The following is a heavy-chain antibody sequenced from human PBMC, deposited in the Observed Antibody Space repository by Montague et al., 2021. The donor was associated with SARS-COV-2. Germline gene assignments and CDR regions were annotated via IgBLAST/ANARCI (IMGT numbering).Heavy chain of an antibody. CDR1: GGSISSYY. Sequence: SETLSLTCTVSGGSISSYYWSWTRQPPGKGLEWIGYIYYSGSTNYNPSLKSQVTISVDTSKNQFSLKLSSVTAADTAVYYCARVFPRWLQFDPYFDYWGQGTLVTVSS. D-gene: IGHD5-24*01. J-gene: IGHJ4*02. CDR3: ARVFPRWLQFDPYFDY. CDR2: IYYSGST. V-gene: IGHV4-59*01.